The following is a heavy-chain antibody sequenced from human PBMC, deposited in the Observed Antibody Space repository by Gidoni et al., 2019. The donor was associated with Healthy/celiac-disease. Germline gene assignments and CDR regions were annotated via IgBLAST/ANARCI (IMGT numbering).Heavy chain of an antibody. J-gene: IGHJ4*02. CDR2: IIPIFGTA. CDR3: ARAHDYGDPIDY. Sequence: QVQLVQSGAEVKKPGSSVKVSCKASGGTFSSDAISWVRQAPGQGLEWMGGIIPIFGTANYAKKFQGRVTITADKSTSTAYMELSSLRSEDTAVYYGARAHDYGDPIDYWGQGTLVTVSS. D-gene: IGHD4-17*01. V-gene: IGHV1-69*06. CDR1: GGTFSSDA.